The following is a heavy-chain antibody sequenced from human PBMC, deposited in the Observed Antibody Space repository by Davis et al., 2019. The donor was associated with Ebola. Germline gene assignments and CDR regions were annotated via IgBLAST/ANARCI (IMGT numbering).Heavy chain of an antibody. CDR3: ATQYSNGWFDP. J-gene: IGHJ5*02. CDR2: IYYTGST. D-gene: IGHD4-11*01. V-gene: IGHV4-39*07. CDR1: GSSISRSTYY. Sequence: SETLSLTCTVSGSSISRSTYYWGWIRQPPGKGLAWIGTIYYTGSTNYNPSLKSRVTMSVDMSKNQFSLKLSSVTAADTAVYYCATQYSNGWFDPWGQGTLVTVSS.